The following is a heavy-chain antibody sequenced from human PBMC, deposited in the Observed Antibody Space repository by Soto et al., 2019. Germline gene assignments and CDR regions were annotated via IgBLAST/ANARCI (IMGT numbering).Heavy chain of an antibody. V-gene: IGHV1-3*01. CDR3: ARSIVVVTALDY. CDR2: INAGNGNT. J-gene: IGHJ4*02. Sequence: ASVKVSCEASGYSFTSYAMHWVRQAPRQRLEWMGWINAGNGNTKYSQKFQGRVTITRDTSASTAYMELSSLRSEDTTVYYCARSIVVVTALDYWGQGTLVTVSS. CDR1: GYSFTSYA. D-gene: IGHD2-21*02.